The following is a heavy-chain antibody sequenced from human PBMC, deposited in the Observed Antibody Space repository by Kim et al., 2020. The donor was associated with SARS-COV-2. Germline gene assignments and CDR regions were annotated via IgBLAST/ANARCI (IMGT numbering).Heavy chain of an antibody. Sequence: GGSLRLSCAASGFTFSSYGMHWVRQAPGKGLEWVAVISYDGSNKYYADSVKGRFTISRDNSKNTLYLQMNSLRAEDTAVYYCASYDFWSGDEGMDVWGQGTTVTVSS. CDR3: ASYDFWSGDEGMDV. J-gene: IGHJ6*02. D-gene: IGHD3-3*01. V-gene: IGHV3-30*03. CDR1: GFTFSSYG. CDR2: ISYDGSNK.